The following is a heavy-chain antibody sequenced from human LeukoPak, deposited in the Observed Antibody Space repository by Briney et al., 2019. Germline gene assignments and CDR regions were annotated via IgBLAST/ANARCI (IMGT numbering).Heavy chain of an antibody. V-gene: IGHV4-34*01. CDR2: INHSGST. D-gene: IGHD3-10*01. CDR1: GGSFSGYY. CDR3: ARGPYYYGSGRQNYYHGMDV. Sequence: KSSETLSLTCAVYGGSFSGYYWSWIRQPPGKGLEWIGEINHSGSTNYNPSLKSRVTISVDTSKNQFSLKLSSVTAADTAVYYCARGPYYYGSGRQNYYHGMDVWGQGTTVTVSS. J-gene: IGHJ6*02.